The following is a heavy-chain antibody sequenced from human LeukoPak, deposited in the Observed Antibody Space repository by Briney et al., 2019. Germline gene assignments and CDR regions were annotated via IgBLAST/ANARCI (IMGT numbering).Heavy chain of an antibody. CDR3: ARGSSSWYGWFDP. CDR1: GYTFTGYY. V-gene: IGHV1-2*04. D-gene: IGHD6-13*01. Sequence: GASVKVSCKASGYTFTGYYMHWVRQAPGQGLEWMGWINPNSGGTNYAQKFQGWVTMTRDTSISTAYMELSRLISDDTAVYYCARGSSSWYGWFDPWGQGTLVTVSS. CDR2: INPNSGGT. J-gene: IGHJ5*02.